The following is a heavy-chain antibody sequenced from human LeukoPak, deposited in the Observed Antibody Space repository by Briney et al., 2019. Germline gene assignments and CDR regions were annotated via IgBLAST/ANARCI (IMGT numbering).Heavy chain of an antibody. J-gene: IGHJ4*02. Sequence: ASVKVSCKLSGDTLTELSMHWVRQSPGKGLEWMGGFVPEDGETIYAQKFQGRVTMTEDTSTDTAYMELSSLRSDDTAVYFCGSLPRAYLFDSWGQGTLVTVSS. D-gene: IGHD3-10*01. CDR2: FVPEDGET. CDR3: GSLPRAYLFDS. CDR1: GDTLTELS. V-gene: IGHV1-24*01.